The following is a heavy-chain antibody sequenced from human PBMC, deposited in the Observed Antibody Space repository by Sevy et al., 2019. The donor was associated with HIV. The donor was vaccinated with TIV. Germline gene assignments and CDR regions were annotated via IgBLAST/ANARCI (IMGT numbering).Heavy chain of an antibody. D-gene: IGHD3-22*01. CDR1: GYTFTSYD. J-gene: IGHJ3*02. CDR3: ARGGQRGYYYDSSGYYDGFDI. V-gene: IGHV1-8*01. Sequence: ASVKVSCKASGYTFTSYDINWVRQATGQGLEWMGWMNPNSGNTGYAQKFQGRVTMTRNTSISTAYMELSSLRSEDTAGYYCARGGQRGYYYDSSGYYDGFDIWGQGTMVTVSS. CDR2: MNPNSGNT.